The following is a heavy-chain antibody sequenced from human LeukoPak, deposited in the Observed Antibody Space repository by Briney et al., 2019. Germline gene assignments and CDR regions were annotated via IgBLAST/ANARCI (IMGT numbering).Heavy chain of an antibody. J-gene: IGHJ4*02. CDR1: RFTFSSYA. D-gene: IGHD2-2*01. CDR3: ATDCSGPNCYGR. Sequence: PGGSLRLSCAASRFTFSSYAMSWVRQAPGKGLEWVSAISGSGGSTYYADSVKGRFTVSRDNSKNTLYLQMSSLRVEDTAVYYCATDCSGPNCYGRWGQGPLVTVSS. V-gene: IGHV3-23*01. CDR2: ISGSGGST.